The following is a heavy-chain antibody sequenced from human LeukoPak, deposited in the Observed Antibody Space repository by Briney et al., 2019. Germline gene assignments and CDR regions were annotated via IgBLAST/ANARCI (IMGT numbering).Heavy chain of an antibody. V-gene: IGHV3-33*01. CDR3: ARGRSGTYYYYYGMDV. CDR1: GFTFSSYG. D-gene: IGHD1-1*01. CDR2: IWYDGSNK. Sequence: GGSLRLSCAASGFTFSSYGMHWVRQAPGKGLEWVAVIWYDGSNKYYADSVKGRFTISRDNSKNTLYLQMNSLRADDTAVYYCARGRSGTYYYYYGMDVWGQGTTVTVSS. J-gene: IGHJ6*02.